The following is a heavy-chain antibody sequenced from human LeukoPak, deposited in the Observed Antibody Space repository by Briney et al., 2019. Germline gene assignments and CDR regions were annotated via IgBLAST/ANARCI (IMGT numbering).Heavy chain of an antibody. CDR2: INPNSGGT. V-gene: IGHV1-2*02. J-gene: IGHJ4*02. Sequence: WASVKVSCKASGYTFTGYYMHWVRQAPGQGLEWMGWINPNSGGTNYAQKFQGRVTMTRDTSISTAYMELSRLRSDDTAVYYCARVYYYDSSVTGYFDYWGQGTLVTVSS. D-gene: IGHD3-22*01. CDR1: GYTFTGYY. CDR3: ARVYYYDSSVTGYFDY.